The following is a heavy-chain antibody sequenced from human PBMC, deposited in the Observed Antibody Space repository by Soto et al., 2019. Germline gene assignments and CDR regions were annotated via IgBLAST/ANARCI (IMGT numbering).Heavy chain of an antibody. CDR1: GYTFTSYG. CDR3: ARDRIAAAGHLYYYYYGMDV. D-gene: IGHD6-13*01. J-gene: IGHJ6*02. V-gene: IGHV1-18*01. CDR2: ISAYNGNT. Sequence: VASVKVSCKASGYTFTSYGISWVRQAPGQGLEWMGWISAYNGNTNYAQKLQGRVTMTTDTSTSTAYMELRSLRSDDTAVYYCARDRIAAAGHLYYYYYGMDVWGQGTTVTVSS.